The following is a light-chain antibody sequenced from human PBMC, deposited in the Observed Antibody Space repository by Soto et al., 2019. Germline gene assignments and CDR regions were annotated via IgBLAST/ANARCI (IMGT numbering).Light chain of an antibody. CDR1: QGISTW. V-gene: IGKV1D-16*01. J-gene: IGKJ1*01. CDR3: QQYNRYPRT. CDR2: AAS. Sequence: DIQMNQFPSSLSASVGDRVNITCRASQGISTWLAWYQQKPERAPKSLIYAASRLQSGVPPRFSGSGSETDFTLTISSLQPEDFATYYCQQYNRYPRTFGQGTKVEIK.